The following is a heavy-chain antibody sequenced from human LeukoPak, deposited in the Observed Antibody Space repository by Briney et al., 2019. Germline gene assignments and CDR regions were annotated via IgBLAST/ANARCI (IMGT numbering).Heavy chain of an antibody. CDR3: ARPIGPNDASEI. CDR2: IYISGST. V-gene: IGHV4-4*07. D-gene: IGHD1-26*01. CDR1: GGSISSYI. Sequence: PSETLSLTCTLSGGSISSYIRSWSRQPAGKGLEWIGRIYISGSTNYNPSLKSRVTMSVDTSKNQFSLKLSSVTAADTAVYYSARPIGPNDASEIWGQGTMVTVPS. J-gene: IGHJ3*02.